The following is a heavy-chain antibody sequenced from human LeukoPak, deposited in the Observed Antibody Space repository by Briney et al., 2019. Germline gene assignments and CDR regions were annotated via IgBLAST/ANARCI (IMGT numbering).Heavy chain of an antibody. V-gene: IGHV3-53*01. CDR3: ARESRRGATQPFDY. J-gene: IGHJ4*02. CDR2: IYSGGST. Sequence: GGSLRLSCAASGFTISSNYMSWVRQAPGKGLEWVSVIYSGGSTYYADSVKGRFTISRDNSKNTLYLQMNSLRAEDTAVYYCARESRRGATQPFDYWGQGTLVTVSS. CDR1: GFTISSNY. D-gene: IGHD1-26*01.